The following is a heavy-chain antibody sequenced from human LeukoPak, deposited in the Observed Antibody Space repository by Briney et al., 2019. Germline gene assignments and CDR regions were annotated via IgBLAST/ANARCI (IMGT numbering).Heavy chain of an antibody. J-gene: IGHJ5*02. D-gene: IGHD3-10*01. CDR1: GGSLSNYY. V-gene: IGHV4-59*01. CDR2: IYYSGST. Sequence: SETLSLTCTVSGGSLSNYYWSWIRQYPGQGLEWIGYIYYSGSTTYNPSLKSRDTISVDTSKNQFSLKLTSVTAADTAVYYCARAGGNRFDPWGQGILVTVSS. CDR3: ARAGGNRFDP.